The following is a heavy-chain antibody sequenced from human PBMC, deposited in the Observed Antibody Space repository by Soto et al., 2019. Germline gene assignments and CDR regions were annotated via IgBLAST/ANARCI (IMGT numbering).Heavy chain of an antibody. CDR3: AKDLGNCSTTSCYLDY. CDR1: GFTVSSKY. D-gene: IGHD2-2*01. Sequence: GGSLRLSCAASGFTVSSKYMNWVRQAPGKGLEWVSSISASGRSTYSADSVKGRFTISRDNSKNTLYLQMNNLRVEEAAVYYCAKDLGNCSTTSCYLDYWGQGTLVTVYS. CDR2: ISASGRST. J-gene: IGHJ4*02. V-gene: IGHV3-23*01.